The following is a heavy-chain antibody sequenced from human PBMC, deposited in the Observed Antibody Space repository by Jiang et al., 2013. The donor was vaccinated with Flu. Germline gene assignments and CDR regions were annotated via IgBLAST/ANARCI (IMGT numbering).Heavy chain of an antibody. CDR1: GYSFTSYW. J-gene: IGHJ4*02. Sequence: GYSFTSYWIGWCARCRKAGVDGIIYPGDSDTRYSPSFQGQVTISADKSISTAYLQWSSLKASDTAMYYCARLDTAMVSAAGSDYWGQGTLVTVSS. CDR3: ARLDTAMVSAAGSDY. V-gene: IGHV5-51*01. CDR2: IYPGDSDT. D-gene: IGHD5-18*01.